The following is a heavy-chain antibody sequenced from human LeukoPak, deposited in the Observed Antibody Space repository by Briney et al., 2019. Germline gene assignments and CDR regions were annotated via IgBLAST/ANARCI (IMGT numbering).Heavy chain of an antibody. J-gene: IGHJ3*02. CDR2: IYYSGRT. V-gene: IGHV4-61*08. D-gene: IGHD3-22*01. Sequence: PSQTLSLTCTVSGGSISSGGYYWSWIRQPPGKGLEWIGYIYYSGRTTYNPSLKSRLTISVDTSKNQFSLKLSSVTAADTAVYYCARLWKDYYDSSGQDAFDIWGQGTMVTVSS. CDR3: ARLWKDYYDSSGQDAFDI. CDR1: GGSISSGGYY.